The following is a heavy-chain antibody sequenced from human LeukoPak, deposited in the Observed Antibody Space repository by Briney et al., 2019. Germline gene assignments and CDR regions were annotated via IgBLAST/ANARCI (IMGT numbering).Heavy chain of an antibody. CDR1: GGSISSYY. J-gene: IGHJ3*02. CDR2: IYHSGST. V-gene: IGHV4-39*07. D-gene: IGHD3-10*01. Sequence: SETLSLTCTVSGGSISSYYWGWIRQPPGKGLEWIGSIYHSGSTYYNPSLKSRVTIAVETSKNQFSLKLSSVTAADKAVYYCASPGAGAFDIWGQGTMVTVSS. CDR3: ASPGAGAFDI.